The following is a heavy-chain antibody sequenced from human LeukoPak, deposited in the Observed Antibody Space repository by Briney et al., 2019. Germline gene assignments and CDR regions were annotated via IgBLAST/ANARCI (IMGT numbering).Heavy chain of an antibody. CDR2: IYSSGST. CDR1: GGSISSYY. CDR3: ARAHTSSWYMDY. D-gene: IGHD6-13*01. J-gene: IGHJ4*02. V-gene: IGHV4-59*07. Sequence: SDTLSLTCSVSGGSISSYYWSWIRQPPGKGLEWMGHIYSSGSTYYNPSLKSRVTISIDTSENQPSLRLSSVTAADTALYYCARAHTSSWYMDYWGQGTLVTVSS.